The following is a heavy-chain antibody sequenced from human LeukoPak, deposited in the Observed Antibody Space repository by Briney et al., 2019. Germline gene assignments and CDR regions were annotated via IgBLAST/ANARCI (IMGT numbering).Heavy chain of an antibody. Sequence: PGGSLRLSCTASGFAFSIYEMDWVRQAPGKGLEWVSYISSSGSYIQYAESVKGRFTISRDKAEKSLFLQMNSLRDEDTAVYYCARDPGYSSTGVDAFDIWAEGQWSPSLQ. V-gene: IGHV3-48*03. J-gene: IGHJ3*02. CDR2: ISSSGSYI. CDR3: ARDPGYSSTGVDAFDI. CDR1: GFAFSIYE. D-gene: IGHD6-13*01.